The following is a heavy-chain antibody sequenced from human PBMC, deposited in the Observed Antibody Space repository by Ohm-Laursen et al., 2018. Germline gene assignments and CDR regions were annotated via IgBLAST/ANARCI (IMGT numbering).Heavy chain of an antibody. D-gene: IGHD3-22*01. J-gene: IGHJ4*02. CDR2: ISAYNGNT. V-gene: IGHV1-18*01. CDR1: GYTFTSYG. CDR3: ARDWARDSSGLSLGS. Sequence: ASVKVSCKASGYTFTSYGISWVRQAPGQGLEWMGWISAYNGNTNYAQKLQGRVTMTTDTSTSTAYMELRSLRSDDTAVYYCARDWARDSSGLSLGSWGQGTLVTVSS.